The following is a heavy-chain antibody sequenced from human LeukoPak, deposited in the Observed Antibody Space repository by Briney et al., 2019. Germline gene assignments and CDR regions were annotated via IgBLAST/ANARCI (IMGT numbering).Heavy chain of an antibody. Sequence: ASVKVSCKASGYTFTSYDINWVRQATGQGLEWMGWMNPNSGNTGYAQKFQGRVTMTRNTAISTAYMELSSLRSEDTAVYYCARGAGVAALSTLDYWGQGTLFTVSS. CDR1: GYTFTSYD. CDR3: ARGAGVAALSTLDY. CDR2: MNPNSGNT. D-gene: IGHD6-13*01. V-gene: IGHV1-8*01. J-gene: IGHJ4*02.